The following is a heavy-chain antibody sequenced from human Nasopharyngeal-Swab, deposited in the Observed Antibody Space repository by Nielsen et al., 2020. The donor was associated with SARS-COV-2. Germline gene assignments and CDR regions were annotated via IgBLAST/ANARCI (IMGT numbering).Heavy chain of an antibody. Sequence: SETLSLTCPVSGGSISSGGYYWSWIRQPPGKGLEWIGEIDHSGSTNSNPSLKSRVTISVDTSKNQFSLKVSSVTAADTAVYYCATRSGYNYGGGYWGQGTLVTVSS. V-gene: IGHV4-39*07. CDR3: ATRSGYNYGGGY. CDR2: IDHSGST. J-gene: IGHJ4*02. CDR1: GGSISSGGYY. D-gene: IGHD5-18*01.